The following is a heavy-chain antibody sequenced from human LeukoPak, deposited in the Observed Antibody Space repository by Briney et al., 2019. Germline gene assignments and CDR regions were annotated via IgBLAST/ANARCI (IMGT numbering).Heavy chain of an antibody. J-gene: IGHJ4*02. Sequence: GGSLRLSCAASGFTFSSYAMSWVRQAPGKGLEWASAISGSGGSTYYADSVKGRFTISRDNSKNTLYLQMNSLRAEDTAVYYCAKAGDYDFWSGYYTDYWGQGTLVTVSS. CDR2: ISGSGGST. CDR1: GFTFSSYA. CDR3: AKAGDYDFWSGYYTDY. D-gene: IGHD3-3*01. V-gene: IGHV3-23*01.